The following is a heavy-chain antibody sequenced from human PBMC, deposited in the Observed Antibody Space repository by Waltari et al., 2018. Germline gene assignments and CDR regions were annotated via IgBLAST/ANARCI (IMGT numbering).Heavy chain of an antibody. V-gene: IGHV3-20*01. Sequence: EVQLVESGGGVVRHGGSRGLSCAASGFTFDDYGMSWVRQAPGKGLEWVSGINWNGGSTGYADSVKGRFTISRDNAKNSLYLQMNSLRAEDTALYHCARQDSSGYYGFLVYWGQGTLVTVSS. J-gene: IGHJ4*02. CDR1: GFTFDDYG. CDR3: ARQDSSGYYGFLVY. D-gene: IGHD3-22*01. CDR2: INWNGGST.